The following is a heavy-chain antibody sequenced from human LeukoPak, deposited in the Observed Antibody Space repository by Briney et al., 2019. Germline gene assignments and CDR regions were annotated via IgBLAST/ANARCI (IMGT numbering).Heavy chain of an antibody. D-gene: IGHD5-12*01. CDR3: ATGENVDIVATISFDY. V-gene: IGHV1-24*01. J-gene: IGHJ4*02. Sequence: ASVKVSCKVSGYTLTELSMHWVRQAPGKGLEWMGGFDPEDGETIYAQKFQGRVTMTEDASTDTAYMELSSLRSEDTAVYYCATGENVDIVATISFDYWGQGTLVTVSS. CDR2: FDPEDGET. CDR1: GYTLTELS.